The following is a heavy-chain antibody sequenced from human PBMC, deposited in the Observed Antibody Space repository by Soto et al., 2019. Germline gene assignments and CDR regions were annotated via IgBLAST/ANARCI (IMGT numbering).Heavy chain of an antibody. D-gene: IGHD3-22*01. J-gene: IGHJ5*02. CDR2: INGGNGNT. CDR3: ARDRGPSSGYYPYWFDP. V-gene: IGHV1-3*01. Sequence: GASVKVSCKASGNTVPNYAIHWVRQAPGQRLEWMGWINGGNGNTYYSEHFQGRVTFTRDTSAGTVYMQLSSLTSEDTAVYYCARDRGPSSGYYPYWFDPWGQGTLVTVSS. CDR1: GNTVPNYA.